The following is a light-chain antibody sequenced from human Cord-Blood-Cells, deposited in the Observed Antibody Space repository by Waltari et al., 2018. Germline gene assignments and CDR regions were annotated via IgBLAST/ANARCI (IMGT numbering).Light chain of an antibody. CDR2: DAS. Sequence: DIQMTQSPSTLSASVGDRVTITCRASQSISSWLAWYQQKPGKAPKLLIYDASSLESGVPSRFSGSGSGTEFTLTISSLQPYDFATYYCQQYNSYSWTFDQGTKVEIK. J-gene: IGKJ1*01. CDR1: QSISSW. V-gene: IGKV1-5*01. CDR3: QQYNSYSWT.